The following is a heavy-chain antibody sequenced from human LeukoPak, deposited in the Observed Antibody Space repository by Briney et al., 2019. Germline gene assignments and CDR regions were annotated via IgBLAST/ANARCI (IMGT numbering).Heavy chain of an antibody. D-gene: IGHD2-2*01. Sequence: GESLKISCKGSGYSFTSYWIGWVRQMPGKGLEWMGIIYAGDSDTRYSPSFQGQVTISVDKSISTAYLQWSSLQASDTAMYYCARAIGTSQFYFYYGMDVWGQGTTVTVSS. V-gene: IGHV5-51*01. CDR3: ARAIGTSQFYFYYGMDV. CDR1: GYSFTSYW. CDR2: IYAGDSDT. J-gene: IGHJ6*02.